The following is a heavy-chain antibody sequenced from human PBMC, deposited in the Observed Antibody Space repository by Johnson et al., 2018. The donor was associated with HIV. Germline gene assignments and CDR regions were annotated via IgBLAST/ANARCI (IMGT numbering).Heavy chain of an antibody. Sequence: VQLVESGGGLVQPGRSLRLSCAASGFTFDDYAMHWVRQAPGKGLEWVSGISWNSGSIGYADSVKGRFTISRDNAKNSLYLQMNSLRAEDTALYYCAKDVSRSSWFFAFDIWGQGTMVTVSS. CDR3: AKDVSRSSWFFAFDI. J-gene: IGHJ3*02. D-gene: IGHD6-13*01. V-gene: IGHV3-9*01. CDR2: ISWNSGSI. CDR1: GFTFDDYA.